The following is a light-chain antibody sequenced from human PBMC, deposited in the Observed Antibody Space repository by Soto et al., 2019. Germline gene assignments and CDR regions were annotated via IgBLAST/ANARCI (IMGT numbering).Light chain of an antibody. CDR2: AAS. CDR3: QKYNSAPYN. Sequence: DIQMTQSPSSLSASVGDRVTITCRASQGMSDNLAWYQQKPGKVPRLLIYAASTLQSGVPSRVSGSASVTDFTLTISSLHPEEVATYFCQKYNSAPYNFGQGTKLEIK. J-gene: IGKJ2*01. CDR1: QGMSDN. V-gene: IGKV1-27*01.